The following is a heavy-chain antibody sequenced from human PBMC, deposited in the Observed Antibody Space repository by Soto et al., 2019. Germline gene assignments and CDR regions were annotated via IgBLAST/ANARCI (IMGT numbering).Heavy chain of an antibody. J-gene: IGHJ4*02. CDR2: IIPIFGTA. CDR3: ATHPSYYDSSGYYYGY. D-gene: IGHD3-22*01. CDR1: GGTFSSCA. Sequence: SVKVSCKASGGTFSSCAISWVRQAPGQGLEWMGGIIPIFGTANYAQKFQGRVTITADESTSTAYMELSSLRSEDTAVYYCATHPSYYDSSGYYYGYWGEGTLVTVS. V-gene: IGHV1-69*13.